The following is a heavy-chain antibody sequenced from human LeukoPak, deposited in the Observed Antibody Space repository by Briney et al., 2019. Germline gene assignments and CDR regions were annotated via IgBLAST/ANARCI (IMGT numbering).Heavy chain of an antibody. CDR1: GFTFSSYE. Sequence: GGSLRLSCAASGFTFSSYEMNWVRQAPGKGLEWVSYISSSGSTIYYADSVKGRFTISGDNAKNSLYLQMNSLRAEDTAVYYCARAAAGPYFDYWGQGTLVTVSS. V-gene: IGHV3-48*03. J-gene: IGHJ4*02. D-gene: IGHD6-13*01. CDR3: ARAAAGPYFDY. CDR2: ISSSGSTI.